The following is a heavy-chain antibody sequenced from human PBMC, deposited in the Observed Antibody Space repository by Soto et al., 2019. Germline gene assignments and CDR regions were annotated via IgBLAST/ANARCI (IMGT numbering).Heavy chain of an antibody. V-gene: IGHV1-46*01. CDR2: INPSGGST. CDR1: GYTFTSYY. Sequence: ASVKVSCKASGYTFTSYYMHWVRQAPGQGLEWMGIINPSGGSTSYAQKFQGRVTMTRDTSTSTVYMELSSLRSEDTAVYYCAXDLITLTNRSPPDAFDIWGQGTMVTVSS. CDR3: AXDLITLTNRSPPDAFDI. D-gene: IGHD3-10*01. J-gene: IGHJ3*02.